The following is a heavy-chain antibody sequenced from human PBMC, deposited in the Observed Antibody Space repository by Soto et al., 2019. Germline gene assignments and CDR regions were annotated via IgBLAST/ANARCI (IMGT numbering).Heavy chain of an antibody. CDR2: IWYDGSNK. CDR3: AREGEDSYDYYYGMDV. CDR1: GFTFSSYG. V-gene: IGHV3-33*01. J-gene: IGHJ6*02. D-gene: IGHD3-16*01. Sequence: GGSLRLSCAASGFTFSSYGMHWVRQAPGKGLEWVAVIWYDGSNKYYADSVKGRFTISRDNSKNTLYQQMNSLRAEDTAVYYCAREGEDSYDYYYGMDVWGQGTKVTVSS.